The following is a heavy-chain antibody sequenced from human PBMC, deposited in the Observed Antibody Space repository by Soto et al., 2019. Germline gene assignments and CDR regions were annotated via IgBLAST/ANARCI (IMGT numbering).Heavy chain of an antibody. V-gene: IGHV4-39*01. CDR1: GGSITSSSSY. CDR2: IYYSGNT. J-gene: IGHJ6*02. CDR3: ARLWDYDSRAQDYYYYHGMDV. Sequence: SETLSLTCAVSGGSITSSSSYWGWIRQPPGKGLEWIGSIYYSGNTYFSPSLPGRVTMSVDTSKNQFSLRLSSVTAADTAVYYCARLWDYDSRAQDYYYYHGMDVWGQGTTVTVSS. D-gene: IGHD3-22*01.